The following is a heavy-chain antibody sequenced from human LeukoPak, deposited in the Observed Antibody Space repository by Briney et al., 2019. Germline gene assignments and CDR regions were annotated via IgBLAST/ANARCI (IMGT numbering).Heavy chain of an antibody. V-gene: IGHV3-7*01. CDR1: GFTFSTYW. D-gene: IGHD3-16*01. CDR2: IRQNGGDK. J-gene: IGHJ4*02. CDR3: VREINLGT. Sequence: HSGGSLRLSCVGSGFTFSTYWMSWVRQAPGKGLEWVANIRQNGGDKYYLDSVKGRFTISRDNAKNSVYLQMNSLSAEDTAVYYCVREINLGTWGQGTLVTVSS.